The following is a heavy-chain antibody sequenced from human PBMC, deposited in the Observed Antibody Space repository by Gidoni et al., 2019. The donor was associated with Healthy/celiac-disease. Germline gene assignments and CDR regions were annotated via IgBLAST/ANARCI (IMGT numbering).Heavy chain of an antibody. D-gene: IGHD6-6*01. CDR3: ARDPGYSSSPTGWYFDL. CDR1: GFTFSSYS. CDR2: ISSSSSYI. Sequence: EVQLVESGGGLVKPGGSLRLSCAASGFTFSSYSMNWVRQAPGKGLEWVSSISSSSSYIYYADSVKGRFTISRDNAKNSLYLQMNSLRAEDTAVYYCARDPGYSSSPTGWYFDLWGRGTLVTVSS. V-gene: IGHV3-21*01. J-gene: IGHJ2*01.